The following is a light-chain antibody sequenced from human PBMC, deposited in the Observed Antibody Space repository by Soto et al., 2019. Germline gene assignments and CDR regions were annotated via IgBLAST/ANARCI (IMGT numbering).Light chain of an antibody. V-gene: IGLV1-44*01. CDR3: ATWDDSLSGVV. J-gene: IGLJ2*01. Sequence: QSVLTQPPSASGTPGQRVTISCSGSSSNIGSNAVNWYRQLPGTDPKLLIHTNDQRPSGVPARFSGSQSGTSASLAISGLQSEDEAEYYCATWDDSLSGVVFGGGTKLTVL. CDR2: TND. CDR1: SSNIGSNA.